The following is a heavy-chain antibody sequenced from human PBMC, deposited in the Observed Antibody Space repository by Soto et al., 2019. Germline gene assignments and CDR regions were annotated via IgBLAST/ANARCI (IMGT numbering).Heavy chain of an antibody. J-gene: IGHJ4*02. V-gene: IGHV1-18*01. CDR1: GYTFTNFG. CDR2: ISAYNGNT. CDR3: XXXXTXIDY. Sequence: QVQLVQSGAEVKKPGASVKVSCKASGYTFTNFGISWVRQAPGQGLEWMGWISAYNGNTNYAQKFQGRVTMTTDTSTRTAYMEVRSLRFDXXAXXXXXXXXTXIDYWGQGTLVTVSS.